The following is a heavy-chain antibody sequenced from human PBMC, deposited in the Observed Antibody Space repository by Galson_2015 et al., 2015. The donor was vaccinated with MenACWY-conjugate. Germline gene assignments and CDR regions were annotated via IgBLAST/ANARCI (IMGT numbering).Heavy chain of an antibody. V-gene: IGHV3-7*01. J-gene: IGHJ3*02. CDR2: IKHDASGK. CDR1: GFTFSTYW. D-gene: IGHD6-6*01. CDR3: ARGRGRPLAHAFDI. Sequence: SLRLSCAASGFTFSTYWMTWVRQAPGKGPEWVANIKHDASGKYYVDSVKGRFTISRDNSKNTLYLHMDSLRAEDTAVYYCARGRGRPLAHAFDIWGQGTMVTVSS.